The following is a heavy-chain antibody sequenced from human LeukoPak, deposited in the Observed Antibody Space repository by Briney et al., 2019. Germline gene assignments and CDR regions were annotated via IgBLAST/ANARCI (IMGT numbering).Heavy chain of an antibody. J-gene: IGHJ5*02. D-gene: IGHD3-10*01. CDR1: GFTFTSYA. V-gene: IGHV4-39*07. CDR3: ARGGYYGSGNDFRFDP. Sequence: GSLRLSCAASGFTFTSYAMSWVRQPPGKGLEWIGSTYYSGSTYYNPSLKSRVTISVDTSKNQFSLKLSSVTAADTAVYYCARGGYYGSGNDFRFDPWGQGTLVTVSS. CDR2: TYYSGST.